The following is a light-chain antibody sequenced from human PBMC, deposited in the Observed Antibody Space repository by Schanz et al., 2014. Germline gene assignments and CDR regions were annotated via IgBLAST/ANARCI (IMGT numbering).Light chain of an antibody. CDR2: DVN. CDR1: SSDVGGYDY. J-gene: IGLJ3*02. V-gene: IGLV2-14*03. CDR3: SSHTSSNSLV. Sequence: QSALTQPASVSGSPGQSITISCTGTSSDVGGYDYVSWYQQHPGKAPKLMIYDVNNRPSGVSHRFSGSKSGNTASLTISGLQAEDEADYYCSSHTSSNSLVFGGGTKLTVL.